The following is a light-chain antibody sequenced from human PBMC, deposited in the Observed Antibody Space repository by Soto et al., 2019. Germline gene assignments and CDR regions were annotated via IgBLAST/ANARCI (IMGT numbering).Light chain of an antibody. Sequence: IQLTQSPSSLSASVGDRVTITCRASQDISSFLAWYQQKPGKAPKLLIFAASTLQSGVPSRLSGSGSGTDFTLTISSLQPEDFATYYCQQTESYPSTFGGGTKVEIK. CDR1: QDISSF. V-gene: IGKV1-9*01. CDR3: QQTESYPST. CDR2: AAS. J-gene: IGKJ4*01.